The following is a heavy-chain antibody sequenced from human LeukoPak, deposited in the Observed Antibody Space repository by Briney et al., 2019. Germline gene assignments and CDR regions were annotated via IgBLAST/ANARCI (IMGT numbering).Heavy chain of an antibody. CDR2: IYTSGST. Sequence: PSETLSLTCTVSGGSISSYYWSWIRQPAGKGLEWIGRIYTSGSTNYNPSLKSRVTISVDTSKNRFSLRLSSLTAADTAVYFCAGSGWSFDAFDFWGQGTMVTVSS. V-gene: IGHV4-4*07. J-gene: IGHJ3*01. CDR3: AGSGWSFDAFDF. D-gene: IGHD6-19*01. CDR1: GGSISSYY.